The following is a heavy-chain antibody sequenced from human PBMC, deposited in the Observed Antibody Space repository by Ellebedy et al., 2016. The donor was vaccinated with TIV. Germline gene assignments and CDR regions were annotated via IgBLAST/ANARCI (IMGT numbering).Heavy chain of an antibody. CDR1: GFTFDDYA. CDR3: AKAVERGALDI. D-gene: IGHD1-26*01. J-gene: IGHJ3*02. V-gene: IGHV3-9*03. CDR2: ISWNSGVI. Sequence: PGGSLRLSCEASGFTFDDYAMHWVRQAPGKGLEWVSGISWNSGVIEYADSVKGRFTISRDNAKNAVCLQMNSLRVEEMALYYCAKAVERGALDIWGQGTVATVSP.